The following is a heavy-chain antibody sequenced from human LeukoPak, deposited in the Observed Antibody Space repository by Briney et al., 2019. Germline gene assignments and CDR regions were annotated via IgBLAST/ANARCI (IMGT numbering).Heavy chain of an antibody. CDR1: GFTVSSNC. J-gene: IGHJ6*02. D-gene: IGHD3-10*01. CDR3: AREYGYYGSGSYLNPNYYYYGMDV. Sequence: GGSLRLSCAASGFTVSSNCMSWVRQAPGKGLEWVSVIYSGGSTYYADSVKGRFTISRDNSKNTLYLQMNSLRAEDTAVYYCAREYGYYGSGSYLNPNYYYYGMDVWGQGTTVSVSS. V-gene: IGHV3-53*01. CDR2: IYSGGST.